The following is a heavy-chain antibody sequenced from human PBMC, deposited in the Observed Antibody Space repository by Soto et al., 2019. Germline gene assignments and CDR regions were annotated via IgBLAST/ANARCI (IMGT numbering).Heavy chain of an antibody. J-gene: IGHJ5*02. CDR1: GFTFSAST. D-gene: IGHD6-6*01. CDR2: IGSKGETYAT. Sequence: PWGSLRLSCAASGFTFSASTLRRVRQASGKGLEWLGRIGSKGETYATTYAASVKGRFNISRDNAKNSLYLQMNSLRAEDTAVYYCARSIAARLNWFDPWGQGTLVTVSS. V-gene: IGHV3-73*01. CDR3: ARSIAARLNWFDP.